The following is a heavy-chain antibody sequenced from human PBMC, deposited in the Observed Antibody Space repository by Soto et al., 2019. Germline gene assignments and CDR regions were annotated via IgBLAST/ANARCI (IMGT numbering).Heavy chain of an antibody. CDR3: ARDPDEVVGTDYHYYGMDV. CDR2: ILPVFGTT. J-gene: IGHJ6*02. D-gene: IGHD1-26*01. V-gene: IGHV1-69*06. Sequence: SVTVSCKASGDTSSNYGVSWVRQAPGQGLEWMGGILPVFGTTTYARNFQGRITITADKSTSTVYMELTSLRSDDTATYYCARDPDEVVGTDYHYYGMDVWDQGATVTVSS. CDR1: GDTSSNYG.